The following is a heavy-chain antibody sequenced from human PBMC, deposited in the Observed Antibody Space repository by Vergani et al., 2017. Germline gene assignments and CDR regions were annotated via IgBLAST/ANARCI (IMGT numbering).Heavy chain of an antibody. J-gene: IGHJ3*02. Sequence: EVQLLESGGGLVQPGGSLRLSCAASGFTFDDYAMHWVRQAPGKGLEWVSGISWNSGSIGYADSVKGRFTISRDNAKNSLYLQMNSLRAEDTALYYCAKDLSSSWANDAFDIWGQGTMVTVSS. CDR3: AKDLSSSWANDAFDI. V-gene: IGHV3-9*01. CDR2: ISWNSGSI. D-gene: IGHD6-13*01. CDR1: GFTFDDYA.